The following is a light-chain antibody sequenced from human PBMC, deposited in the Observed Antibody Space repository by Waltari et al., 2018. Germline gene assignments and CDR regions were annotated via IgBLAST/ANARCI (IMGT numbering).Light chain of an antibody. Sequence: DIQMTQSPSSLSASVGDRVTITCRASQSISSYLNWYQQKPGEAPKLLIYAASSVQSGVPSRFGGSGAGTDFTLTISSLQPEDFATYYCQQSYSTPPLTFGGGTKVEIK. CDR3: QQSYSTPPLT. CDR2: AAS. J-gene: IGKJ4*01. V-gene: IGKV1-39*01. CDR1: QSISSY.